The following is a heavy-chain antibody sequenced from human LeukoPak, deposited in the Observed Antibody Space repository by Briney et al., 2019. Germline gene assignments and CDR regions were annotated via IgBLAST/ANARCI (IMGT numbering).Heavy chain of an antibody. D-gene: IGHD5-18*01. CDR1: GYTFTSYD. CDR2: IIPIFGTA. V-gene: IGHV1-69*13. Sequence: GASVKVSCKASGYTFTSYDINWVRRAPVQGLEWMGGIIPIFGTANYAQKFQGRVTITADESTSTAYMELSSLRSEDTAVYYCARETYSYGFDYWGQGTLVTVSS. J-gene: IGHJ4*02. CDR3: ARETYSYGFDY.